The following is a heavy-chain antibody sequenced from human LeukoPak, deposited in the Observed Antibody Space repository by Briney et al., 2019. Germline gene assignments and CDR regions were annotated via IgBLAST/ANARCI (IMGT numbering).Heavy chain of an antibody. J-gene: IGHJ4*02. D-gene: IGHD4-23*01. Sequence: GGSLRLSCAASGFTFSSYSMICVRDSPGKAVEWLSSISSSSSYIYYADSVKGRFTISRDNAKNSLYLQMNSLRAEDTAVYYCARDLGSTVVTIDYWGQGTLVTVSS. V-gene: IGHV3-21*01. CDR1: GFTFSSYS. CDR2: ISSSSSYI. CDR3: ARDLGSTVVTIDY.